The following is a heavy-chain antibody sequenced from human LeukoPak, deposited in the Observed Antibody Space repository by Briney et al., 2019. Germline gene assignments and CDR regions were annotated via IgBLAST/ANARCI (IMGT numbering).Heavy chain of an antibody. V-gene: IGHV3-30*03. D-gene: IGHD6-13*01. J-gene: IGHJ4*02. CDR3: ARARYSSSWLDY. CDR1: GFTFSSYG. CDR2: ISYDGSNK. Sequence: PGGSLRLSCAASGFTFSSYGMHWVRQAPGKGLEWVAVISYDGSNKYYADSVKGRFTISRDNSKNTLYLQMNSLRAEDTAVYYCARARYSSSWLDYWGQGTLVTVSS.